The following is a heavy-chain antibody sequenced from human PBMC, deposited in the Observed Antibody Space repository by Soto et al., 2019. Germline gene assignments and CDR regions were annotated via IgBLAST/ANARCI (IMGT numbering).Heavy chain of an antibody. CDR2: INQTETT. J-gene: IGHJ4*01. Sequence: SETLSLTCVVYGESFGGFYWSWVRQSPGKGLEWIGEINQTETTAYSPSLKSRVSISADTSKKQFSLTLTSVTAADTAVYYCVHSPNVAVDHWGHGTLVTVSS. CDR3: VHSPNVAVDH. V-gene: IGHV4-34*01. CDR1: GESFGGFY. D-gene: IGHD2-15*01.